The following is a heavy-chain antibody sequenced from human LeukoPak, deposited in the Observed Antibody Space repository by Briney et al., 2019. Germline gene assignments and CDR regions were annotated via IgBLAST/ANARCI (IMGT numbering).Heavy chain of an antibody. CDR3: ARDADPYYYYGMDV. J-gene: IGHJ6*02. CDR1: GFTFTSYS. V-gene: IGHV3-48*01. CDR2: ISSSGTTI. Sequence: GGSLRLSCAASGFTFTSYSMNWVRQAPGRGLEWVSYISSSGTTIYYADSVKGRFIISRDNSKNTLYLQMNSLRAEDTAVYYCARDADPYYYYGMDVWGQGTTVTVSS.